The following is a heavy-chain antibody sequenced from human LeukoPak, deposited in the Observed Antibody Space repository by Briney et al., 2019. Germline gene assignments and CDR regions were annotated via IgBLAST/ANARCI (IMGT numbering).Heavy chain of an antibody. D-gene: IGHD6-19*01. CDR1: GGSISSYY. CDR3: ARKTRDSSGWTFDY. CDR2: IYYSGGT. J-gene: IGHJ4*02. V-gene: IGHV4-59*08. Sequence: SETLSLTCTVSGGSISSYYWSWIRQPPGKGLEWIGYIYYSGGTSYNPSLKSRVTISVDTSNSQFSLKLSSVTAADTAVYYCARKTRDSSGWTFDYWGQGTLVTVSS.